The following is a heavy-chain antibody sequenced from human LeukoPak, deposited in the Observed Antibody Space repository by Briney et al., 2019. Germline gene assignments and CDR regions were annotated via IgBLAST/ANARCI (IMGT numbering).Heavy chain of an antibody. Sequence: SETLSLTCTVSGGSISSGDYYWSWIRQPPGKGLEWIGYIYYSGSTYYNPSLKSRVTISVDTSKNQFSLKLSSVTAADTAVYYCARVGVTRGYYYYYYMDVWGKGTTVTVSS. CDR2: IYYSGST. D-gene: IGHD1-26*01. CDR3: ARVGVTRGYYYYYYMDV. J-gene: IGHJ6*03. CDR1: GGSISSGDYY. V-gene: IGHV4-30-4*08.